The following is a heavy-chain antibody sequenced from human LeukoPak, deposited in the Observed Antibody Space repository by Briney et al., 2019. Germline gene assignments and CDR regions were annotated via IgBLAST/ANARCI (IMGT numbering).Heavy chain of an antibody. Sequence: SETLSLTCAVYGGSFSGYYWSWIRQPPGKGLEWIGEINHSGSTNYNPSLKSRVTISVDTSKNQFSLKLSSVTAADTAVYYCARGRWLQKYFDDWGQGTLVTVSS. CDR3: ARGRWLQKYFDD. V-gene: IGHV4-34*01. CDR2: INHSGST. D-gene: IGHD5-24*01. J-gene: IGHJ4*02. CDR1: GGSFSGYY.